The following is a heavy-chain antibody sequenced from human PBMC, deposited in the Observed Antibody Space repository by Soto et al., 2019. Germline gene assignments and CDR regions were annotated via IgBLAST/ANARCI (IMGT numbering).Heavy chain of an antibody. D-gene: IGHD2-15*01. V-gene: IGHV1-24*01. J-gene: IGHJ2*01. CDR3: ATATLGYCSGGSCYPAGWYFDL. CDR1: GYTLTEVS. CDR2: FDPEDGER. Sequence: ASVKVSCKVSGYTLTEVSMHWVRQAPGKGLEWMGGFDPEDGERIYAQKFQGRVTMTEDTSTHTDYMELSGLRSEDTAVYYCATATLGYCSGGSCYPAGWYFDLWGRGTLVTVSS.